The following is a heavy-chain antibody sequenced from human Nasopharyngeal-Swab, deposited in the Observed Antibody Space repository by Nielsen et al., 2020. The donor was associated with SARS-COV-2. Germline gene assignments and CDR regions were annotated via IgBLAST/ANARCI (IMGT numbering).Heavy chain of an antibody. CDR1: GRSVSGYY. CDR2: INNSGRT. D-gene: IGHD2-15*01. J-gene: IGHJ4*02. Sequence: SETLSLTCGVYGRSVSGYYWNWIRQPPGKGLEWIGEINNSGRTHYNPSLKSRVTISLDTSQKQFSLKLTSVTAADTAVYYCARHLRDGVVVAAPYYFDYWGQGTLVTVSS. V-gene: IGHV4-34*01. CDR3: ARHLRDGVVVAAPYYFDY.